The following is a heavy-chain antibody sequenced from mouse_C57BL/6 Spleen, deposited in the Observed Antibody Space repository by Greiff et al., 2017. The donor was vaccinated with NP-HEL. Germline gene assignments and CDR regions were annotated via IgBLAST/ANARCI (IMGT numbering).Heavy chain of an antibody. V-gene: IGHV1-81*01. CDR2: IYPRSGNT. CDR3: ATYYSNYVFDY. D-gene: IGHD2-5*01. CDR1: GYTFTSYG. J-gene: IGHJ2*01. Sequence: VKLQESGAELARPGASVKLSCKASGYTFTSYGISWVKQRTGQGLEWIGEIYPRSGNTYYNEKFKGKATLTADKSSSTAYMELRSLTSEDSAVYFCATYYSNYVFDYWGQGTTLTVSS.